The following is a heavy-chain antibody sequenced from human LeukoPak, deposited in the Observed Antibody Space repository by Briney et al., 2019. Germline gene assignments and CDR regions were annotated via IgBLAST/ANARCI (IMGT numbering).Heavy chain of an antibody. V-gene: IGHV5-51*01. J-gene: IGHJ4*02. Sequence: GESLKISCKASGYRFTNCWIGWVRQMPGKGLEWMGVIYPDDSDTTYSPSFQGQVTISADKSISTAYLQWSSLKASDTAMYYCARRGIAAAGVVYWGQGTLVTVSS. D-gene: IGHD6-13*01. CDR3: ARRGIAAAGVVY. CDR1: GYRFTNCW. CDR2: IYPDDSDT.